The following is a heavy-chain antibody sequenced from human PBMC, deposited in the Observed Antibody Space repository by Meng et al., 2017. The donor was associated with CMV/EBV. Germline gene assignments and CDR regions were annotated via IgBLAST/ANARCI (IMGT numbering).Heavy chain of an antibody. Sequence: GESLKISCAASGFTFSSYWMSWVRQAPGKGLEWVGRIRSKANSYATAYAASVKGRFTISRDDSKNTAYLQMNSLKTEDTAVYYCTRQVDSSSWYYYYYGMDVWGQGTTVTVSS. CDR1: GFTFSSYW. CDR2: IRSKANSYAT. D-gene: IGHD6-6*01. J-gene: IGHJ6*02. V-gene: IGHV3-73*01. CDR3: TRQVDSSSWYYYYYGMDV.